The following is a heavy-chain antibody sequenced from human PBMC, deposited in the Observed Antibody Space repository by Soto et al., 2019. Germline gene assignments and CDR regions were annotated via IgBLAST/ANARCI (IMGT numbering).Heavy chain of an antibody. CDR3: ARDGGSGGLLWFGELSPNSDFDY. D-gene: IGHD3-10*01. CDR2: INPSGGST. CDR1: GYTFPSYY. V-gene: IGHV1-46*01. J-gene: IGHJ4*02. Sequence: ASVKVSFKSSGYTFPSYYMHWVLQAPGQGLEWMGIINPSGGSTSYAQKFQGRVTMTRDTSTSTVYMELSSLRSEDTAVYYCARDGGSGGLLWFGELSPNSDFDYWGQGTLVTVSS.